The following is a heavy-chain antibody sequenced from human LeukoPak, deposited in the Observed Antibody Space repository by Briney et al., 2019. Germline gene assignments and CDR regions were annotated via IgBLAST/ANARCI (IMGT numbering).Heavy chain of an antibody. CDR1: GFTFSSYA. V-gene: IGHV3-30-3*01. D-gene: IGHD3-22*01. J-gene: IGHJ4*02. CDR3: ATDTGPTYYYDSSGYYHPDY. CDR2: ISYDGSNK. Sequence: GRSLRLSCAASGFTFSSYAMHWVRQAPGKGLEWGAVISYDGSNKYYADSVKGRFTISRDNSKNTLYLQMNSLRAEDTAVYYCATDTGPTYYYDSSGYYHPDYWGQATLVTVSS.